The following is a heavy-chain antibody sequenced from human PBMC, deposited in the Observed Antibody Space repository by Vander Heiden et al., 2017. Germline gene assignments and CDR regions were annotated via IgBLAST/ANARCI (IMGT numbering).Heavy chain of an antibody. CDR1: GGSISSGGYY. V-gene: IGHV4-31*03. CDR2: IYYSGST. Sequence: QVQLQESRPGLVKPSQTLSLTCTVSGGSISSGGYYWSWIRQHPGKGLEWIGYIYYSGSTYYNPSLKSRVTISVDTSKNQFSLKLSSVTAADTAVYYCARDVRGYCSSTSCYHLYGMDVWGQGTTVTVSS. J-gene: IGHJ6*02. D-gene: IGHD2-2*01. CDR3: ARDVRGYCSSTSCYHLYGMDV.